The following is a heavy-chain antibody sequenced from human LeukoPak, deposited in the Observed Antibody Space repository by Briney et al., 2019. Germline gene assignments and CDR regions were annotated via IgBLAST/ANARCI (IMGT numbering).Heavy chain of an antibody. CDR3: ARGYCTNGVCYTDYYYYMDV. CDR1: GYTFTSYY. CDR2: INPSGSST. D-gene: IGHD2-8*01. V-gene: IGHV1-46*01. J-gene: IGHJ6*03. Sequence: ASVKVSCKASGYTFTSYYMHWVRQAPGQGLEWMRIINPSGSSTSYAQKFQGRVTMTRDMSTSTVYMELSSLRSEDTAVYNCARGYCTNGVCYTDYYYYMDVWGKGTTVTVSS.